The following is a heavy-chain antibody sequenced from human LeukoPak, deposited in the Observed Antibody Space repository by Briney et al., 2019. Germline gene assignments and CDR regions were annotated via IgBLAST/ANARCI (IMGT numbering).Heavy chain of an antibody. V-gene: IGHV6-1*01. CDR3: PSGGPHHHGIDV. D-gene: IGHD1-14*01. J-gene: IGHJ6*02. CDR1: GDSVTSNSAA. CDR2: TYYRSKRYN. Sequence: SQTLSLTCVISGDSVTSNSAAWNWIRQSPAIGLEWLGRTYYRSKRYNEYAVAVKSRLRINPDTSKNHFFLQLKSVTPDDTAGEVCPSGGPHHHGIDVWGQPTTVT.